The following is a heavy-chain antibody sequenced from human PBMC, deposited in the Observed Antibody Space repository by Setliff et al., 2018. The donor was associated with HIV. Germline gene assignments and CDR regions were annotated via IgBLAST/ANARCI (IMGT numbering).Heavy chain of an antibody. J-gene: IGHJ5*02. Sequence: SETLSLTCTVSGGSITSYYWNWIRQSPGKGLEWIGYIFDSGTTKYNPSVTSRVTISVDASKNQFSLKLKSVTAADTAIYYCARQGGYLSPLGSWGQGMLVTVSS. V-gene: IGHV4-59*08. CDR3: ARQGGYLSPLGS. CDR2: IFDSGTT. D-gene: IGHD2-15*01. CDR1: GGSITSYY.